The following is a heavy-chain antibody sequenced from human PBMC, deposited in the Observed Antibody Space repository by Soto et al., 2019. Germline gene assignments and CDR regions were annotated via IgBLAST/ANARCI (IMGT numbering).Heavy chain of an antibody. V-gene: IGHV1-18*01. J-gene: IGHJ6*02. Sequence: ASVKVSCKASGYTITSYGISWGRQAHRQGLEWMGWISAYNGNTNYAQKLQGRVTMTTDTSTSTAYMELRSLRSDDTAVYYCARGGQSLWFGELANYYYYGMDVWGQGTTVTVSS. CDR1: GYTITSYG. CDR2: ISAYNGNT. D-gene: IGHD3-10*01. CDR3: ARGGQSLWFGELANYYYYGMDV.